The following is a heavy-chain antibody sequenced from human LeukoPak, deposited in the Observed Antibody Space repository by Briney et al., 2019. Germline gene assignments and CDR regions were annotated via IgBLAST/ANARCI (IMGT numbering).Heavy chain of an antibody. CDR2: ISSSSTYI. J-gene: IGHJ4*02. CDR3: ARGVGATPAFFDY. D-gene: IGHD1-26*01. CDR1: GFTFSSYT. V-gene: IGHV3-21*01. Sequence: GGSLRLSCSASGFTFSSYTINWVRQAPGKGLEWVSSISSSSTYIYYADSMKGRVTVSRDNAKNSLFLQMNSLRAEDAAVYYCARGVGATPAFFDYWGQGTLVTVSS.